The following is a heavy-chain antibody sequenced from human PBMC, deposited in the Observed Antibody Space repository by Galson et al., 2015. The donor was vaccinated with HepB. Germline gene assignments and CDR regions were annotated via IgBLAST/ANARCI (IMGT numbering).Heavy chain of an antibody. CDR2: ISYDGSNK. V-gene: IGHV3-30*04. Sequence: SLRLSCAASGFTFSSYAMHWVRQAPGKGLEWVAVISYDGSNKYYADSVKGRFTISRDNSKNTLYLQMNSLRAEDTAVYYCARAGIWFGELLSYFDYWGQGTLVTVSS. CDR1: GFTFSSYA. CDR3: ARAGIWFGELLSYFDY. D-gene: IGHD3-10*01. J-gene: IGHJ4*02.